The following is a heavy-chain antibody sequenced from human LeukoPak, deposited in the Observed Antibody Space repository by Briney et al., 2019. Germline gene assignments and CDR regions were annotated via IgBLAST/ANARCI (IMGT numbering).Heavy chain of an antibody. CDR2: ISSSGSYI. CDR1: GFTFSSYS. J-gene: IGHJ4*02. V-gene: IGHV3-21*01. D-gene: IGHD3-22*01. CDR3: ARGRLSYYYDSSGYHYPSNY. Sequence: GGSLSLSCAASGFTFSSYSMNWVRQAPGKGLEWVSSISSSGSYIYYADSVKGRFTISRDNAKNSLSLQMNSLRAEDTAVYYCARGRLSYYYDSSGYHYPSNYWGQGTLVTVSS.